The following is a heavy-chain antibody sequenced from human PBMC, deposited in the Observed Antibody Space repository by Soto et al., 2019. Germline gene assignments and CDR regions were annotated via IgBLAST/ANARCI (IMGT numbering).Heavy chain of an antibody. CDR1: GFTFSSYN. CDR3: ARYDYSNYGASDV. V-gene: IGHV3-48*02. CDR2: ISTSGTTI. D-gene: IGHD4-4*01. J-gene: IGHJ6*02. Sequence: EVQLVQFGGGLVQPGGSLRLSCAASGFTFSSYNMNWVRQAPGKGLEWVSYISTSGTTIYYTDSVKGRFTISRDNAKNSLFLLMNSLRDEDTAVYYCARYDYSNYGASDVWGQGTTVTVSS.